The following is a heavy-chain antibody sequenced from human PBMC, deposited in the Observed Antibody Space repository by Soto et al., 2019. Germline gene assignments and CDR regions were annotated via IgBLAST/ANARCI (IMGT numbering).Heavy chain of an antibody. J-gene: IGHJ5*02. CDR2: IIPILGIA. Sequence: QVQLVQSGAEVKKPGSSVKVSCKAYGGTFSSYTISWVRQAPGQGLERMGRIIPILGIANYAQKFQGRVTITADKSTSTAYMELSSLRSEDTAVYYSATELQWPYGDYAGGWFDPWGQGTLVTVSS. D-gene: IGHD4-17*01. V-gene: IGHV1-69*02. CDR3: ATELQWPYGDYAGGWFDP. CDR1: GGTFSSYT.